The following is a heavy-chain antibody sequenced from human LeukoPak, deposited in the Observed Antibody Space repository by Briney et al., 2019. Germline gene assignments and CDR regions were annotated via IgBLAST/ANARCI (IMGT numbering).Heavy chain of an antibody. D-gene: IGHD7-27*01. CDR1: GFTFSSYA. Sequence: GGSLRLSCAASGFTFSSYAMSWVRQAPGKGLEWVSAISGSGGSTYYADSVKDRFTISRDNSKNTLYLQMNSLRAEDTAVYYCAKDLRLGIYAFDIWGQGTMVTVSS. J-gene: IGHJ3*02. CDR2: ISGSGGST. CDR3: AKDLRLGIYAFDI. V-gene: IGHV3-23*01.